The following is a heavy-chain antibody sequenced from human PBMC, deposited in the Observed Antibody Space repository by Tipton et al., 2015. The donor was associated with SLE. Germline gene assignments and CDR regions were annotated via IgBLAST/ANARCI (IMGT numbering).Heavy chain of an antibody. CDR2: ISSNGKTI. V-gene: IGHV3-11*04. Sequence: LSLTCAASGFSISDYYMNWIRQAPGKGLEWVSYISSNGKTIYYGDSVQGRFTISRDNAKNSLFLQMNSLRAGDTAVYYCARGPFQRWPPGAYWGQGTLVTVSS. J-gene: IGHJ4*02. D-gene: IGHD6-19*01. CDR1: GFSISDYY. CDR3: ARGPFQRWPPGAY.